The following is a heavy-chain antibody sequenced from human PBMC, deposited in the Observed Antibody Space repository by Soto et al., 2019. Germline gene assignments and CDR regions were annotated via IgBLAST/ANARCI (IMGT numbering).Heavy chain of an antibody. D-gene: IGHD2-21*02. CDR3: AAHLDCPYDCTRGGFDN. J-gene: IGHJ3*02. CDR1: GFTFSSFA. V-gene: IGHV3-30*04. CDR2: ISFDGQYT. Sequence: QVQLVESGGGVVQPGTSLRLSCAASGFTFSSFAMHWVRQAPGRGLAWVTLISFDGQYTKYADSVKGLFTISRDRSNNWVCLQMDRLRVEGTALYYCAAHLDCPYDCTRGGFDNWGRGTGVTVSS.